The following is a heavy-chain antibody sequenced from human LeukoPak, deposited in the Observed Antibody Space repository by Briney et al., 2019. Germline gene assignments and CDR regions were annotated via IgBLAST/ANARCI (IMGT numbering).Heavy chain of an antibody. D-gene: IGHD2-2*01. CDR1: GFTFSDYY. Sequence: GGSLRLSCAASGFTFSDYYMSWIRQAPGKGLEWVSYISSSGSTIYYADSVKGRFTISRDNAKNSLYLQMNSLRAGDTATYYCARGLPATLLDYWGQGTLVTVSS. J-gene: IGHJ4*02. CDR3: ARGLPATLLDY. V-gene: IGHV3-11*01. CDR2: ISSSGSTI.